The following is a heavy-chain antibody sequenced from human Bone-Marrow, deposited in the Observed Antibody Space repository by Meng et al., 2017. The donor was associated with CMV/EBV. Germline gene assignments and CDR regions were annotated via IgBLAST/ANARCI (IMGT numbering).Heavy chain of an antibody. CDR1: GFTFSSYS. CDR3: ARDLYPKLYYFDY. V-gene: IGHV3-21*01. D-gene: IGHD5-18*01. CDR2: ISSSSSYI. J-gene: IGHJ4*02. Sequence: GGSLRLSCAASGFTFSSYSMNWVRQAPGKGLEWVSSISSSSSYIYYTDSVKGRFTISRDNAKNSLYLQMNSLRAEDTAVYYCARDLYPKLYYFDYWGQGTRVTVSS.